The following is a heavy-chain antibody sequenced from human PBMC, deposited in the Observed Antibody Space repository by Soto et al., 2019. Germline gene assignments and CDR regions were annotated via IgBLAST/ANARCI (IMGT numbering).Heavy chain of an antibody. J-gene: IGHJ4*02. CDR2: INGDGSRT. CDR3: ARLSNSATPLDC. CDR1: GFTFSSSW. V-gene: IGHV3-74*01. Sequence: WGSLRLSCAASGFTFSSSWMHWVRQPPGKGPVWVSGINGDGSRTSYADSVKGRFTISRDNAKNTLYLQVNSLRAEDTAVYYCARLSNSATPLDCWGQGTLVTVSS.